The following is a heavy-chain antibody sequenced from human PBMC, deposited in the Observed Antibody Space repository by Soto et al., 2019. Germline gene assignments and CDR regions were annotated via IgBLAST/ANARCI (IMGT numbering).Heavy chain of an antibody. CDR1: GYTFNSCA. V-gene: IGHV1-3*01. CDR2: INAGNGNT. Sequence: GASVEVCCKASGYTFNSCARRWVRQAPGQRLEWMGWINAGNGNTNYAQKFQGWVTMTRDTSISTAYMELSRLRSDDTAVYYGARGGSLYYDILTGPYYFDYWGQGTLVTVSS. J-gene: IGHJ4*02. D-gene: IGHD3-9*01. CDR3: ARGGSLYYDILTGPYYFDY.